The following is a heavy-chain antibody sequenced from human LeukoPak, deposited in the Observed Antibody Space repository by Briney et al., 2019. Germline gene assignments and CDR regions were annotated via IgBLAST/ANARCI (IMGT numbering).Heavy chain of an antibody. J-gene: IGHJ4*02. Sequence: SQTLSLTCAVSGGSISSGGYSWSWIRQPPGKGLEWIGYIYHSGSTYYNPSLKSRVTISVDRSKNQFSLKLSSVTAADTAVYYCARAVPYFDYWGQGTQVTVSS. CDR2: IYHSGST. V-gene: IGHV4-30-2*01. CDR1: GGSISSGGYS. D-gene: IGHD2-2*01. CDR3: ARAVPYFDY.